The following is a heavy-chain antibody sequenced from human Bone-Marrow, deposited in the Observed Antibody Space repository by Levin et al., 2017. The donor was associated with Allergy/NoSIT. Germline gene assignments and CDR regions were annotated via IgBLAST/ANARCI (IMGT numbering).Heavy chain of an antibody. J-gene: IGHJ4*02. V-gene: IGHV4-39*01. CDR1: GGSITSSSYY. CDR3: ARHVGDYYFDTSGVVDY. CDR2: IYYSGST. D-gene: IGHD3-22*01. Sequence: GSLRLSCTVSGGSITSSSYYWGWIRQPPGKGLEWIGSIYYSGSTHYNPSLKSRVTISVDTSKNQFSLRLSSVTAADTAVYYCARHVGDYYFDTSGVVDYWGQGTLVTVSS.